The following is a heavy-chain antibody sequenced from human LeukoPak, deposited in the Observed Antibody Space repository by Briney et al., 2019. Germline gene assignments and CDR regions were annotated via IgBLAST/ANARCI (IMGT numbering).Heavy chain of an antibody. V-gene: IGHV3-11*04. D-gene: IGHD3-10*01. CDR2: ISSSGSTI. CDR3: ARELSGSWAYYYMDV. Sequence: GGSLRLSCAASGFTFSDYYMSWIRQAPGKGLEWVSYISSSGSTIYYADSVKGRFTIFRDNAKNSLYLQMNSLRAEDTAVYYCARELSGSWAYYYMDVWGKGTTVTVSS. CDR1: GFTFSDYY. J-gene: IGHJ6*03.